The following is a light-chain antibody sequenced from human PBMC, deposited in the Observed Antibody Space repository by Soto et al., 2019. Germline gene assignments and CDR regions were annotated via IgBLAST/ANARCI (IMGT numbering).Light chain of an antibody. CDR2: AAS. Sequence: DIQMTQSPSSLSASVGDRVTITCRASQSISSYLNWYQQKPGKAPKLLLYAASILQSGVPSRFRGSGSGTDFTLTISSLQPEDFATYYCQQSYSTPWTFGQGTKVEIK. CDR3: QQSYSTPWT. CDR1: QSISSY. V-gene: IGKV1-39*01. J-gene: IGKJ1*01.